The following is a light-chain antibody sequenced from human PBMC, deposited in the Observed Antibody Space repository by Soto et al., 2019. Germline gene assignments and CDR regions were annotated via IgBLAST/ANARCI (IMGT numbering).Light chain of an antibody. J-gene: IGKJ2*01. V-gene: IGKV1-8*01. CDR1: QGISSY. CDR2: AAS. Sequence: AIRMTQSPSSFSASTGDRVAINCRASQGISSYLAWYQQKPGKAPKLLIYAASTLQSGVPPRFSGSGSGTDFTLTISCLQSEDFATYYCQQYYSYPYTFGQGTKLEIK. CDR3: QQYYSYPYT.